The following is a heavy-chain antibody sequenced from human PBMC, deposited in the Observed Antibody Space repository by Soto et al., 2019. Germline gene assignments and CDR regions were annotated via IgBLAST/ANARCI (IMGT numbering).Heavy chain of an antibody. Sequence: GGSLRLSCAASGFTVSSNYMSWVRQAPGKGLEWVSVIYSGGSTYYADSVKGRFTISRDNSKNTLYLQMNSLRAEDTAVYYCARGTMVRGGGYYYGMDVWGQGTTATVSS. CDR1: GFTVSSNY. D-gene: IGHD3-10*01. J-gene: IGHJ6*02. CDR2: IYSGGST. CDR3: ARGTMVRGGGYYYGMDV. V-gene: IGHV3-53*01.